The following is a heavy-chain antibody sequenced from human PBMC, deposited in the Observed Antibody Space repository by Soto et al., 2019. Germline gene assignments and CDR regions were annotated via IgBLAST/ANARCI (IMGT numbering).Heavy chain of an antibody. Sequence: PSQTLSLTCAISGDSVSSNSAAWNWIRQSPSRGLEWLGRTYYRSKWYNDYAVSVKSRITINPDTSKNQFSLQLNSVTPEDTAVYYCARESCSSTSCHYNWFDPWGQGTLVTVSS. CDR3: ARESCSSTSCHYNWFDP. V-gene: IGHV6-1*01. J-gene: IGHJ5*02. CDR2: TYYRSKWYN. CDR1: GDSVSSNSAA. D-gene: IGHD2-2*01.